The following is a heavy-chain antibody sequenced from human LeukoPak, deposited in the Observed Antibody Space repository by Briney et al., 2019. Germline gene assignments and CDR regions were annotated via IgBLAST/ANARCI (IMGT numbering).Heavy chain of an antibody. V-gene: IGHV1-8*02. CDR3: ARGIVTAADY. D-gene: IGHD1-20*01. CDR2: INPNSGNT. CDR1: GYTFTGYY. J-gene: IGHJ4*02. Sequence: GASVKVSCKASGYTFTGYYMHWVRQAPGQGLEWMGWINPNSGNTGYAQKFQGRVTMTRNTSISTAYMELSSLRSEDTAVYYCARGIVTAADYWGQGTLVTVSS.